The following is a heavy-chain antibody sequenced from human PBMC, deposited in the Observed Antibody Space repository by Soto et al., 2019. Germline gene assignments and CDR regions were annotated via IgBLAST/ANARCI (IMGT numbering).Heavy chain of an antibody. J-gene: IGHJ4*02. V-gene: IGHV2-5*02. CDR1: GFSLSTSGVG. D-gene: IGHD1-1*01. Sequence: SGPTLVKPTQTLTLTCTFSGFSLSTSGVGVGWTRQPPGKALEWLALIYWDDDKRYSPSLKSRLTITKDTSKNQVVLTMTNMDPVDTATYYCPHHSPSGPGRLQRKKYYFEHWGQGTLVTVSS. CDR2: IYWDDDK. CDR3: PHHSPSGPGRLQRKKYYFEH.